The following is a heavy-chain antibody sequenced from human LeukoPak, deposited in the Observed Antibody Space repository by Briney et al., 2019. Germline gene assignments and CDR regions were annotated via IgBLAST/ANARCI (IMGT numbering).Heavy chain of an antibody. D-gene: IGHD2-2*01. Sequence: GSSVKVSCKASGGTFSSYAISWVRQAPGQGLEWMGRIIPILGIANYAQKFQGRVTITADKSTSTAYRELSSLRSEDTAVYYCARDRLGYCSSTSCQEAYNWFDPWGQGTLVTVSS. CDR2: IIPILGIA. J-gene: IGHJ5*02. CDR3: ARDRLGYCSSTSCQEAYNWFDP. V-gene: IGHV1-69*04. CDR1: GGTFSSYA.